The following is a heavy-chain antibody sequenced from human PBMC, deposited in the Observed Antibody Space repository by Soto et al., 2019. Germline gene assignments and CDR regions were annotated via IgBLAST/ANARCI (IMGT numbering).Heavy chain of an antibody. CDR3: AKAGGLGSYFGWLDP. V-gene: IGHV3-9*01. J-gene: IGHJ5*02. CDR2: VSWNSDTI. D-gene: IGHD3-10*01. CDR1: GFTFGDYA. Sequence: GGSLRLSCAASGFTFGDYAMHWVRQVPGKGLEWVSAVSWNSDTIGYADSVKGRFTISRDSAQNCLYLQMNSLRVEDTALYYCAKAGGLGSYFGWLDP.